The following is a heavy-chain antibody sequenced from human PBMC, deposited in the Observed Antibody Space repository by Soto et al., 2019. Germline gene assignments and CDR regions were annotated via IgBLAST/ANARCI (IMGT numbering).Heavy chain of an antibody. D-gene: IGHD2-2*01. Sequence: EVQLVESGGGLVQPGRSLRLSCAASGFTFHYYAMHWVRQAPGKGLEWVSGISWNSGSIDYADSVKGRFTISRDNAKNSLYLQMNSLRGEETAFYYCVKDDRDCSSNSCYGSYFHYYGMDVWGQGTTVTVSS. CDR3: VKDDRDCSSNSCYGSYFHYYGMDV. V-gene: IGHV3-9*01. J-gene: IGHJ6*02. CDR2: ISWNSGSI. CDR1: GFTFHYYA.